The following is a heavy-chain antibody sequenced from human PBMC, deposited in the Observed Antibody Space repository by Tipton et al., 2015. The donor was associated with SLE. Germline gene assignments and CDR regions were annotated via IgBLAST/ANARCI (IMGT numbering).Heavy chain of an antibody. CDR1: GVTFSGYN. Sequence: SLRPSCAASGVTFSGYNMNWVRQAPGKGLEWVSYISSSSSTIYYADSVKGRFTISRDNAKNSLYLQMNNLRAEDTAVYYCARLGYCSGDSCYPGRHWGQGTLVTVSS. CDR3: ARLGYCSGDSCYPGRH. D-gene: IGHD2-15*01. CDR2: ISSSSSTI. J-gene: IGHJ4*02. V-gene: IGHV3-48*01.